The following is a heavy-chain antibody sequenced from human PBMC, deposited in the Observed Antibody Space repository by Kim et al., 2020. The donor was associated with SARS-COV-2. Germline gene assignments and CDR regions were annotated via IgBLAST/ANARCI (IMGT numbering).Heavy chain of an antibody. CDR3: ARARKAAAGYYYYYGMDV. CDR2: INHSGST. J-gene: IGHJ6*02. CDR1: GGSFSGYY. D-gene: IGHD6-13*01. V-gene: IGHV4-34*01. Sequence: SETLSLTCAVYGGSFSGYYWSWIRQPPGKGLEWIGEINHSGSTNYNPSLKSRVTISVDTSKNQFSLKLSSVTAADTAVYYCARARKAAAGYYYYYGMDVWGQGTTVTVSS.